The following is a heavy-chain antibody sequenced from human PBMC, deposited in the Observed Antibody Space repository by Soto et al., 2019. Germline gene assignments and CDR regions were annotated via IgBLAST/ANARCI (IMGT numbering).Heavy chain of an antibody. V-gene: IGHV4-61*01. CDR2: IYYSGST. J-gene: IGHJ4*02. CDR3: ARGYYDSSGYYYLVGFDY. CDR1: GGSVSSGSYY. D-gene: IGHD3-22*01. Sequence: QVQLQESGPGLVKPSETLSLTCTVSGGSVSSGSYYWSWIRQPPGKGLEWIGYIYYSGSTNYNPSLKSRVTISVDTSKNQFSLKLSSVTAADTAVYYCARGYYDSSGYYYLVGFDYWGQGTLVTVSS.